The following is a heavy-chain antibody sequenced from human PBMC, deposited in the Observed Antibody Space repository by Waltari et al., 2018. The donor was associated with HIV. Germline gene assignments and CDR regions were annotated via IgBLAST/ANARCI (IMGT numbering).Heavy chain of an antibody. CDR3: AITNWPPRVGMDV. J-gene: IGHJ6*02. V-gene: IGHV3-23*01. CDR2: SSVSGGST. D-gene: IGHD1-1*01. Sequence: EVQLLESGGGLVQPGGSLRLSCAASGFTFSFYAMSWVRQAPGKGLEWVSGSSVSGGSTYYADSVKGRFTISRDNSKNTLYLQMNSLRAEDTAVYYCAITNWPPRVGMDVWGQGTTVTVSS. CDR1: GFTFSFYA.